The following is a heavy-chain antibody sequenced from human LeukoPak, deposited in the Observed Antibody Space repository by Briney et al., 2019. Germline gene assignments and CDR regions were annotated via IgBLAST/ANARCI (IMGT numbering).Heavy chain of an antibody. CDR3: ARWSSGIAVAEPPG. CDR2: IIPIFGTA. CDR1: GYSFTSYY. D-gene: IGHD6-19*01. J-gene: IGHJ4*02. Sequence: EASVKVSCTASGYSFTSYYIHWVRQAPGQGLEWMGGIIPIFGTANYAQKFQGRVTITADESTSTAYMELSSLRSEDTAVYYCARWSSGIAVAEPPGWGQGTLVTVSS. V-gene: IGHV1-69*13.